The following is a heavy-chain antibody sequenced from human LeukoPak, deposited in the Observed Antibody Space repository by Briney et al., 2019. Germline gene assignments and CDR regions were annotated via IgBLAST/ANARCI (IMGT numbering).Heavy chain of an antibody. CDR1: GFTLNTYS. CDR3: ASGYYDSGAYYWEGYYYYYGMDV. Sequence: GGSLRLSCTTSGFTLNTYSMNWVRQAPGKGLEWVSSISRNSTYIFYADSVKGRFTMSRDNAKNSLYLQMNSLRAEDTAVYYCASGYYDSGAYYWEGYYYYYGMDVWGQGTTVTVSS. J-gene: IGHJ6*02. D-gene: IGHD3-22*01. CDR2: ISRNSTYI. V-gene: IGHV3-21*01.